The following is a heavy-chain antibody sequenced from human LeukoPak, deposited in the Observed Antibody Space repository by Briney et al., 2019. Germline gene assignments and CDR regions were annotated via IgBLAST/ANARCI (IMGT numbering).Heavy chain of an antibody. CDR2: ISSSSSYI. V-gene: IGHV3-21*01. Sequence: PGGSLRLSCAASGFTFSSYSMNWVRQAPGKGLEWVSSISSSSSYIYYADSVKGRFTISRDNAKNSLYLQMNSLRAEDTAVYYCARDVGYYDSSGRPRDYWGQGTLVTVSS. D-gene: IGHD3-22*01. CDR3: ARDVGYYDSSGRPRDY. CDR1: GFTFSSYS. J-gene: IGHJ4*02.